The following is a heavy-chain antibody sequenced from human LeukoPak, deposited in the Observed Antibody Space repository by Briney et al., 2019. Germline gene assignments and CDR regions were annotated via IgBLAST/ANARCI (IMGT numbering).Heavy chain of an antibody. D-gene: IGHD2-8*02. V-gene: IGHV4-39*07. CDR2: INHSGST. CDR3: AGFLPRHTVYGMDV. Sequence: PSETLSLTCTVSGGSISSSSYYWGWLRQPPGTGLEWIGEINHSGSTNYNPSLKSRVTISADTSKNQFSLKLSSVTAADTAVYYCAGFLPRHTVYGMDVWGQGTTVTVSS. CDR1: GGSISSSSYY. J-gene: IGHJ6*02.